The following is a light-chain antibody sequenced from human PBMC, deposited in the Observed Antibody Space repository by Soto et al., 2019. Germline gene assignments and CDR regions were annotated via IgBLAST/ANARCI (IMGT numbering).Light chain of an antibody. CDR2: DVS. CDR3: CSYAGSYTVI. V-gene: IGLV2-11*01. Sequence: QSALPQPRSVSGSPGQSVTISCTGTSSDVGGYNYVSWYQQHPGKAPKVMIYDVSERPSGVPDRFSGSKSGNTASLTISGLQAEDEADYYCCSYAGSYTVIFGGGTKLTVL. J-gene: IGLJ2*01. CDR1: SSDVGGYNY.